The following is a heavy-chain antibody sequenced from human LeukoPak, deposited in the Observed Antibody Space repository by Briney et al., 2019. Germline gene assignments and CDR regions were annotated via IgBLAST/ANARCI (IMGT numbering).Heavy chain of an antibody. D-gene: IGHD5-12*01. Sequence: GGSLRLSCAASGFTFSSYAMSWVRQAPGKGLEWISAISGSGGSTYYADSVKGRFTISRDNSKNTLYLQMNSLRAEDTAVYFCAKVSPNVDATDYWGQGTLVTVSS. CDR1: GFTFSSYA. CDR3: AKVSPNVDATDY. J-gene: IGHJ4*02. CDR2: ISGSGGST. V-gene: IGHV3-23*01.